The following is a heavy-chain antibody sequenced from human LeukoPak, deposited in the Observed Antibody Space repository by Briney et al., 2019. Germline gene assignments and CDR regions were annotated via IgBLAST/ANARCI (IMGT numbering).Heavy chain of an antibody. CDR1: GYTFTGYY. Sequence: GASVKVSCKASGYTFTGYYMHWVRQAPGQGLEWMGWISAYNGNTNYAQKLQGRVTMTTDTSTSTAYMELRSLTSDDTAVYYCARVGAYCTSTSCLDYWGQGTLVTVSS. CDR2: ISAYNGNT. V-gene: IGHV1-18*04. J-gene: IGHJ4*02. D-gene: IGHD2-2*01. CDR3: ARVGAYCTSTSCLDY.